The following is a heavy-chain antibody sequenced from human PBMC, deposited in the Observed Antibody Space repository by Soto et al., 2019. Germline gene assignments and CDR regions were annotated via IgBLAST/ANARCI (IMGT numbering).Heavy chain of an antibody. V-gene: IGHV4-59*01. Sequence: PSETLSLTCSVSSGSISSYYWSWIRQPPGKGLEWIGYVYYSGSTNYNPSLKSRVTISVDTSKNQFSLKLSSVTAADTAVYYCARRSKRTGTTDYWGQGTLVTVSS. J-gene: IGHJ4*02. CDR1: SGSISSYY. CDR2: VYYSGST. CDR3: ARRSKRTGTTDY. D-gene: IGHD1-1*01.